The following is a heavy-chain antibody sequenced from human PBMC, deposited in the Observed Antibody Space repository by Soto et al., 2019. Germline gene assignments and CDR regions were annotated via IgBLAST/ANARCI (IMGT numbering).Heavy chain of an antibody. J-gene: IGHJ4*02. CDR2: ISSSSSYI. D-gene: IGHD5-12*01. V-gene: IGHV3-21*01. CDR1: GFTFSSYS. CDR3: ARGGRDGYNSEY. Sequence: GGSLRLSCAASGFTFSSYSMNWVRQAPGKGLEWVSSISSSSSYIYYADSVKGRFTISRDNAKNSLYLQMNSLRAEDTAVYYCARGGRDGYNSEYWGREPWSPSPQ.